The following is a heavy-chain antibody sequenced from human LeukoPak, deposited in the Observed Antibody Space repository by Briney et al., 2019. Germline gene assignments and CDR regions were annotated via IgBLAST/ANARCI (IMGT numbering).Heavy chain of an antibody. CDR2: IDQGGSEK. V-gene: IGHV3-7*03. D-gene: IGHD1-26*01. CDR3: ARDVSGGRGATEY. J-gene: IGHJ4*02. CDR1: GFTFSSYW. Sequence: GGSLRLSCAASGFTFSSYWMSWLRQAPGKRLGWVGNIDQGGSEKNYVDSVKGRFTLSRDNAKNSLDLQMNSLRADDTAVYYCARDVSGGRGATEYWGQGTLVTVSS.